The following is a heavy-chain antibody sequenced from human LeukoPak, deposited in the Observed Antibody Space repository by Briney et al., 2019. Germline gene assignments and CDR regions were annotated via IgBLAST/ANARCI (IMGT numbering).Heavy chain of an antibody. Sequence: ASLKVSCKASGYTFTDYGISWLRQAPGQGLECMGWISAYNGNTYYAQKLQGRVTMTTDTSTSTAYMELRSLGSDDTAVYCCARYMVARAVFDYWGQGTVVTVS. D-gene: IGHD5-12*01. J-gene: IGHJ4*02. CDR1: GYTFTDYG. CDR3: ARYMVARAVFDY. V-gene: IGHV1-18*01. CDR2: ISAYNGNT.